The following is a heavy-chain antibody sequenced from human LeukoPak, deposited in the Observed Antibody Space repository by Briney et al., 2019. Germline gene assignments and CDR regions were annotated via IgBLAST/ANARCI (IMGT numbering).Heavy chain of an antibody. Sequence: GAPVKVSYTPSGYTFTSYGISWVRQAPGQGLEWMGWISAYNGNTNYAQKLQGRVTMTTDTSTSTAYMELRSLRSDDTAVYYCARASMDTPIHFDYWGQGTLVTVSS. V-gene: IGHV1-18*01. CDR2: ISAYNGNT. D-gene: IGHD5-18*01. CDR1: GYTFTSYG. CDR3: ARASMDTPIHFDY. J-gene: IGHJ4*02.